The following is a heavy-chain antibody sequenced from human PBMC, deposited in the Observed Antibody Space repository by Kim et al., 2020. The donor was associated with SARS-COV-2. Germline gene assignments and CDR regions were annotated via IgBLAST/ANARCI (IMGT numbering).Heavy chain of an antibody. CDR3: ARHYSSSWYGSNDAFDI. Sequence: LKSRVTISVDTSKNQFSLKLSSVTAADTAVYYCARHYSSSWYGSNDAFDIWGQGTMVTVSS. D-gene: IGHD6-13*01. V-gene: IGHV4-59*08. J-gene: IGHJ3*02.